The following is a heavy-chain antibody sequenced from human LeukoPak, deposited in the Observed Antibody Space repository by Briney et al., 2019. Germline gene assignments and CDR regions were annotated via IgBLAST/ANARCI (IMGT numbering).Heavy chain of an antibody. CDR1: GFTFNKFA. CDR3: ATTLGSGWKFDY. V-gene: IGHV3-23*01. Sequence: GGSLRLSCAASGFTFNKFAMSWVRQAPGKGLDWVSSISHSGTNTYYADSAKGRITISRDNSKNTLYLQMNSLRVEDTAVYYCATTLGSGWKFDYWGQGTLVTVSS. CDR2: ISHSGTNT. J-gene: IGHJ4*02. D-gene: IGHD6-19*01.